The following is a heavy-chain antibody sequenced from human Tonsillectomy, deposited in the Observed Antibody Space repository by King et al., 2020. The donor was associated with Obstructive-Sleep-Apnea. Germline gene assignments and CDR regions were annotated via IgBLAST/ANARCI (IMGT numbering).Heavy chain of an antibody. CDR1: GFTFRNYA. Sequence: VQLVESGGGLVEPGKSLRLSCAASGFTFRNYAMSWVRQAPGKGLEWVSALTGSGDTTYYADSVKGRFTISRDNSREWLYLEMNSPTVQDTAVYYCARRSGXXYGYFDFWGQGXXVTVSS. CDR2: LTGSGDTT. CDR3: ARRSGXXYGYFDF. V-gene: IGHV3-23*04. D-gene: IGHD5-18*01. J-gene: IGHJ4*02.